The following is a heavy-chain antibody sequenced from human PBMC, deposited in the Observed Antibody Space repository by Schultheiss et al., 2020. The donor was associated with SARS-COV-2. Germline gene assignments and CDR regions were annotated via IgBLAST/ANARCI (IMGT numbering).Heavy chain of an antibody. CDR1: GGSLSDYN. CDR3: SIMYDSTWWGLDF. V-gene: IGHV4-34*01. D-gene: IGHD6-13*01. J-gene: IGHJ4*02. Sequence: SETLSLTCAVNGGSLSDYNGTWIRQSPGRGLEWIGEINPSGSSSYNLSLKSRVFISVDTSKNHLSLKLTSVTAEDTAIYYCSIMYDSTWWGLDFWGQGTLVTVSS. CDR2: INPSGSS.